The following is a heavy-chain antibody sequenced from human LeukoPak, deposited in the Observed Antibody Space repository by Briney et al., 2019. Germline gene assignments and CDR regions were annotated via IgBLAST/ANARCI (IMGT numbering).Heavy chain of an antibody. CDR2: IYYSGST. CDR1: GGSISSYY. V-gene: IGHV4-59*01. Sequence: SETLSLTCTVSGGSISSYYWSWIRRPPGKGLEWIGYIYYSGSTNYNPSLKSRVTISVDTSKNQFSLKLSSVTAADTAVYYCAREFYGAASLGYWGQGTLVTVSS. CDR3: AREFYGAASLGY. D-gene: IGHD3-3*01. J-gene: IGHJ4*02.